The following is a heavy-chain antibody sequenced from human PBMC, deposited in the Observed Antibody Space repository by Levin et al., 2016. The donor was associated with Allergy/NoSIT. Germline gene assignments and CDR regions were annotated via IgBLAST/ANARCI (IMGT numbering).Heavy chain of an antibody. Sequence: GESLKISCKGVGYTFVSYWITWVRQEAGKGLEWMGRIDPSDSYTNLSPSFQGRVTLSADKSINTVYLQWSRLQASDSATYFCARGHSSWHHFDPWGQGTLVTVSS. CDR2: IDPSDSYT. V-gene: IGHV5-10-1*01. J-gene: IGHJ5*01. CDR3: ARGHSSWHHFDP. D-gene: IGHD6-13*01. CDR1: GYTFVSYW.